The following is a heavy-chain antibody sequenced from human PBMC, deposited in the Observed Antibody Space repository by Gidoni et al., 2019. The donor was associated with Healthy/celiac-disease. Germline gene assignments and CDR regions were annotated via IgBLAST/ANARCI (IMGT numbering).Heavy chain of an antibody. CDR3: ARDLLRFLEWLSTPPYYYGMDV. J-gene: IGHJ6*02. CDR1: TFSSYA. Sequence: TFSSYAMHWVRQAPGKGLEWVAVISYDGSNKYYADSVKGRFTISRDNSKNTLYLQMNSLRAEDTAVYYCARDLLRFLEWLSTPPYYYGMDVWGQGTTVTVSS. CDR2: ISYDGSNK. V-gene: IGHV3-30-3*01. D-gene: IGHD3-3*01.